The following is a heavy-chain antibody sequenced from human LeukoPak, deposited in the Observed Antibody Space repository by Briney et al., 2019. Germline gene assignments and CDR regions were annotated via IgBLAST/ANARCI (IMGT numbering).Heavy chain of an antibody. J-gene: IGHJ4*02. CDR3: ASDQRYAFDY. CDR2: IRTSAEGANYA. V-gene: IGHV3-48*02. D-gene: IGHD3-9*01. Sequence: GGPLRLSCATSGFSFTDYPMNWVRQAPGKGLEWVSNIRTSAEGANYAYYADSVKGRVTISRDDAKNTLYLHMNSLRDDDTAVYYCASDQRYAFDYWGQGILVTVSS. CDR1: GFSFTDYP.